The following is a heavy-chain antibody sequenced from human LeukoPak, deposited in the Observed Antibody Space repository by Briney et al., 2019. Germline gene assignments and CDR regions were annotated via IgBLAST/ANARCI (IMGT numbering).Heavy chain of an antibody. Sequence: GGSLRLSCAASGCTFDDYAMHWVRQAPGKGLEWVSVISWNSGTIAYADSVKGRFTISRDNAKNSLYLQMNSLRPEDTALYYCAKGLGGYYDSSGDYWGQGTLVTVSS. CDR2: ISWNSGTI. D-gene: IGHD3-22*01. V-gene: IGHV3-9*01. CDR3: AKGLGGYYDSSGDY. CDR1: GCTFDDYA. J-gene: IGHJ4*02.